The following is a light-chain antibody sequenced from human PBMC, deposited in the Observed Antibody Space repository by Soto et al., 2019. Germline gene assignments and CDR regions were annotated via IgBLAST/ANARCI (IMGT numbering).Light chain of an antibody. CDR1: QGLSSY. J-gene: IGKJ5*01. CDR3: QQLKSYPIT. V-gene: IGKV1-9*01. Sequence: DIQMTQSPSTLPASVGDRVNITCRSSQGLSSYLACYQQKPGKDPNLLIYAAFTLQSGVPSRFSGSGSGTEFNLTISRLQTEDFATYYCQQLKSYPITFGQGTRLEIK. CDR2: AAF.